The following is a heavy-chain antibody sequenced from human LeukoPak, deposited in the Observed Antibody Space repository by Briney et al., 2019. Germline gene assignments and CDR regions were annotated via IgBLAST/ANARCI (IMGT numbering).Heavy chain of an antibody. CDR1: GGSISSSSYY. V-gene: IGHV4-39*01. D-gene: IGHD5-12*01. Sequence: PSETLSLTCTVSGGSISSSSYYWGWLRQPPGKGLEWIGSIYYSGSTYYNPSLKSRVTISVDTSKNQCSLKLSSVTAADTAVYYCARSGYDFDYWGQGTLGTVSS. CDR3: ARSGYDFDY. J-gene: IGHJ4*02. CDR2: IYYSGST.